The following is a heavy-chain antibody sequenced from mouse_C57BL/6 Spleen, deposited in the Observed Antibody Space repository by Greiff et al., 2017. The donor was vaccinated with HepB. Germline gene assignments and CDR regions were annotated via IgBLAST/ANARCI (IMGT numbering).Heavy chain of an antibody. CDR3: ARQDTTGGTWFAY. J-gene: IGHJ3*01. Sequence: EVQWVESGGGLVKPGGSLKLSCAASGFTFSSYTMSWVRQTPEKRLEWVATISGGGGNTYYPDSVKGRFTISRDNAKNTLYLQMSSLRSEDTALYYCARQDTTGGTWFAYWGQGTLVTVSA. CDR2: ISGGGGNT. CDR1: GFTFSSYT. V-gene: IGHV5-9*01. D-gene: IGHD1-1*01.